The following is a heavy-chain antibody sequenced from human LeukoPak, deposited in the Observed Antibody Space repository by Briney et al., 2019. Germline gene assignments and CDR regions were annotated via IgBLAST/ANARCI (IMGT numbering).Heavy chain of an antibody. CDR2: IIPIFGTA. CDR1: GGTFSSYA. V-gene: IGHV1-69*13. Sequence: SVKVSCKASGGTFSSYAISWVRQAPGQGLEWMGGIIPIFGTANYAQKFQGRVTITADESTSTAYMELSSLRSEDTAVYYCATRNYDILTGYYNWFDPWGQGTLVTVSS. D-gene: IGHD3-9*01. J-gene: IGHJ5*02. CDR3: ATRNYDILTGYYNWFDP.